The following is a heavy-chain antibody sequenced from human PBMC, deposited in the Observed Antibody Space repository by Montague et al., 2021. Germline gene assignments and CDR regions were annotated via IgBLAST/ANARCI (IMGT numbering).Heavy chain of an antibody. CDR1: GGSISSFY. V-gene: IGHV4-59*13. CDR2: IYYSGSAGGTT. Sequence: SETLSLTCTVSGGSISSFYWSWIRQPPEKGLELIAYIYYSGSAGGTTNYNPSLKIRVTISVDSSKNQLSLLLTSVTTADTAVYYCARGRGTSYVSFDSWGQGTLVSVSS. D-gene: IGHD5-18*01. J-gene: IGHJ4*02. CDR3: ARGRGTSYVSFDS.